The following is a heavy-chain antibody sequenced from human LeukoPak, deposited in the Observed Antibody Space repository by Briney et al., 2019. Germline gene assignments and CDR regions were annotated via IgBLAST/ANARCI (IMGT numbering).Heavy chain of an antibody. Sequence: SVKVSCKASGGTFSSYAISWVRQAPGQGLEWMGRIIPIFGTANYAQKFQGRVTITTDESTSTAYMGLSSLRSEDTAVYYCARENYYDSSGYYLDYWGQGTLVTVSS. V-gene: IGHV1-69*05. D-gene: IGHD3-22*01. CDR1: GGTFSSYA. CDR3: ARENYYDSSGYYLDY. J-gene: IGHJ4*02. CDR2: IIPIFGTA.